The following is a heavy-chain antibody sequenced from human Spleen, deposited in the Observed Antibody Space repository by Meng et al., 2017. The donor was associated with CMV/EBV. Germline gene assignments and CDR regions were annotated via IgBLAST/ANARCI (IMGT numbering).Heavy chain of an antibody. CDR2: ILHDGGNE. V-gene: IGHV3-30*04. CDR1: GFTFSSYT. CDR3: ARDVGSE. J-gene: IGHJ4*02. Sequence: GESLKISCVASGFTFSSYTMNWVRQAPGKGLEWVASILHDGGNEYYAESVKGRFTISRDNSKNTLYLQMSGLRPEDTAMYYCARDVGSEWGQGSLVTVSS. D-gene: IGHD1-26*01.